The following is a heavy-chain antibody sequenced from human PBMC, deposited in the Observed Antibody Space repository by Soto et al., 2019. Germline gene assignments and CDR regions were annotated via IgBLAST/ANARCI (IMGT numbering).Heavy chain of an antibody. CDR3: AVNVVVVAATLGDAFDI. D-gene: IGHD2-15*01. CDR1: GYTLTELS. V-gene: IGHV1-24*01. CDR2: FDPEDGET. Sequence: ASVKVSCKVSGYTLTELSMHWVRQAPGKGLEWMGGFDPEDGETIYAQKFQGRVTMTEDTSTDTAYMELSSLRSEDTAVYYCAVNVVVVAATLGDAFDIWGKGTMVPVSS. J-gene: IGHJ3*02.